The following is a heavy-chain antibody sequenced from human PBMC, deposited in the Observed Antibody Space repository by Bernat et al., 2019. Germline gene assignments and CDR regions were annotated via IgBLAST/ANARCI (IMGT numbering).Heavy chain of an antibody. CDR3: AIGGRYSSSQPFDY. V-gene: IGHV3-30*03. J-gene: IGHJ4*02. CDR1: GFTFSSYG. CDR2: MSYDGSNK. D-gene: IGHD6-6*01. Sequence: QVQLVESGGGVVQPGRSLRLSCAASGFTFSSYGMHWVRQAPGKGLEWVAVMSYDGSNKYYADSVKGRFTISRDNSKNTLYLQMNSLRAEDTAVYYCAIGGRYSSSQPFDYWGQGTLVTVSS.